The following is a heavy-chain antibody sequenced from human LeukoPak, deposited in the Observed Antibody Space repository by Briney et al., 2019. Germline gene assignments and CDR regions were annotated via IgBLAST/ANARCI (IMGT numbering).Heavy chain of an antibody. D-gene: IGHD6-13*01. V-gene: IGHV4-39*07. Sequence: SETLSLTCTVSGGSISSSTYYWGWIRQSPGKGLEWIGSVHYSGGSYYNPSLKSRVTISVDTSKNQFSLKLSSVTAADTAVYYCARGASSYSSSPGFPFDYWGQGTLVTVSS. J-gene: IGHJ4*02. CDR1: GGSISSSTYY. CDR3: ARGASSYSSSPGFPFDY. CDR2: VHYSGGS.